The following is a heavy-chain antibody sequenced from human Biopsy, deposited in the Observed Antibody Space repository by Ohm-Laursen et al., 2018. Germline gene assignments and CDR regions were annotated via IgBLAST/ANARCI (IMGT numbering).Heavy chain of an antibody. Sequence: SLRLSCTASGLTFDDYALTWVRQAPGKVLEWVSAIGGGGSPTLYADSVKGRFTISRDDSKNTLYLQMNSLRVEDTAVYFCSKLGGDPAPFDRASDVWSRGTKVTVSS. V-gene: IGHV3-23*01. J-gene: IGHJ3*01. CDR2: IGGGGSPT. D-gene: IGHD2-21*02. CDR1: GLTFDDYA. CDR3: SKLGGDPAPFDRASDV.